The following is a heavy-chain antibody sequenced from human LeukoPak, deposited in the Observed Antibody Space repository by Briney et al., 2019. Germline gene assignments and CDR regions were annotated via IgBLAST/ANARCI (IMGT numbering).Heavy chain of an antibody. V-gene: IGHV4-34*01. J-gene: IGHJ6*03. CDR2: INHSGST. CDR1: GGSISSYY. CDR3: ARGYWDYVWGSYRYYYYHYMDV. D-gene: IGHD3-16*02. Sequence: SETLSLTCTVSGGSISSYYWSWIRQPPGKGLEWIGEINHSGSTNYNPSLKSRVTISVDTSKNQFSLKLSSVTAGDTDVYYCARGYWDYVWGSYRYYYYHYMDVWGKGTTVTVSS.